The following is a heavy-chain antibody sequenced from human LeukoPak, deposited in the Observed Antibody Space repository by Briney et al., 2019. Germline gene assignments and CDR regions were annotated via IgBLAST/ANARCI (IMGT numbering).Heavy chain of an antibody. CDR3: ATREGSSGYYDY. CDR1: GYTFTSYG. J-gene: IGHJ4*02. D-gene: IGHD3-22*01. V-gene: IGHV1-18*01. CDR2: ISAYNGNT. Sequence: ASVKVSCKASGYTFTSYGISWVRQAPGQGLEWMGWISAYNGNTNYAQKLQGRVTMPTDTSTSTAYMERRSLRSDDAAVYYCATREGSSGYYDYWGQGTLVTVSS.